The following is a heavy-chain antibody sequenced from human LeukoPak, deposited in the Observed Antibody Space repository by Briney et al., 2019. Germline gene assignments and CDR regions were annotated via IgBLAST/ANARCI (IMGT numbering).Heavy chain of an antibody. CDR1: GGSFSGYY. CDR2: INHSGST. J-gene: IGHJ4*02. D-gene: IGHD3-22*01. V-gene: IGHV4-34*01. Sequence: PSETLSLTCAVYGGSFSGYYWSWIPQPPGKGLEWIGEINHSGSTNYNPSLKSRVTISVDTSKNQFSLKLSSVTAADTAVYYCARGRARLVWGQGTLVTVSS. CDR3: ARGRARLV.